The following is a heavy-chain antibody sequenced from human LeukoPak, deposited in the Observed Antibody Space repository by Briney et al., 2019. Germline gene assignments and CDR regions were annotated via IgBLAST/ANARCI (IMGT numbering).Heavy chain of an antibody. J-gene: IGHJ4*02. V-gene: IGHV3-48*04. CDR2: ISWDSSTI. CDR1: GFTFGPYA. CDR3: ARDADGNTDH. Sequence: GGFLRLSCAASGFTFGPYAMNWVRLAPGKGLQWVAYISWDSSTIHYSDSVRGRFTISRDNAKNSLYLQMNSLRVEDTAVYYCARDADGNTDHWGQGTLVTVSS.